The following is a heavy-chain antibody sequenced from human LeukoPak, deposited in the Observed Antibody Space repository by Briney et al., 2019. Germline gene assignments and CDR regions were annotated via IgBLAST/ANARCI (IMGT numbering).Heavy chain of an antibody. Sequence: ASVKVSCKASGYTFTGYYMHWVRQAPGQGLEWMGWINPNSGGTKYAQKFQGRVTMTRDTSISTAYMELSRLRSDDTAVYYCAREDDILTGYTFDYWGQGTLVTVSS. CDR1: GYTFTGYY. V-gene: IGHV1-2*02. J-gene: IGHJ4*02. CDR2: INPNSGGT. D-gene: IGHD3-9*01. CDR3: AREDDILTGYTFDY.